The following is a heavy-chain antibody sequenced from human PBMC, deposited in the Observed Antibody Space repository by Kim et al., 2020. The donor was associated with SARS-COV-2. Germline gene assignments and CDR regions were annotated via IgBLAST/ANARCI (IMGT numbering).Heavy chain of an antibody. CDR1: GFTFSNAW. Sequence: GGSLRLSCAASGFTFSNAWMSWVRQAPGKGLEWVGRIKSKTDGGPTDYAAPGKGRFTISRDDSKNTLYMQMNSLKTEATALYYCTTDRVVVPWGQGTLVTVSS. CDR3: TTDRVVVP. CDR2: IKSKTDGGPT. J-gene: IGHJ5*02. D-gene: IGHD2-15*01. V-gene: IGHV3-15*01.